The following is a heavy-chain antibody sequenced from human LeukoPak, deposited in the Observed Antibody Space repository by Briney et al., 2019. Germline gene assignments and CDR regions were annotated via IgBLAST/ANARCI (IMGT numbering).Heavy chain of an antibody. CDR1: GDSISTSSSY. D-gene: IGHD2-2*02. CDR2: IYYSGST. V-gene: IGHV4-39*07. CDR3: ARVLYGAFDI. J-gene: IGHJ3*02. Sequence: SETLSLTCTVSGDSISTSSSYWGWIRQPPGKGLEWIGSIYYSGSTYYNPSLKSRVTISVDTSKNQFSLKLSSVTAADTAVYYCARVLYGAFDIWGQGTMVTVSS.